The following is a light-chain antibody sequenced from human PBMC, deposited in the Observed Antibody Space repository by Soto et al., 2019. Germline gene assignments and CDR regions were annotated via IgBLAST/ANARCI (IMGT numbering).Light chain of an antibody. CDR1: QSISSY. V-gene: IGKV1-5*01. J-gene: IGKJ5*01. Sequence: DIQMTQSPPSLSASVGDGVTITCRASQSISSYLNWYQQKPGNAPKLLIYAASSLQSGVPSRFSGSGSGTEFTLTISSLQPDDFATYYCQQYNSYSRTFGQGTRLEIK. CDR3: QQYNSYSRT. CDR2: AAS.